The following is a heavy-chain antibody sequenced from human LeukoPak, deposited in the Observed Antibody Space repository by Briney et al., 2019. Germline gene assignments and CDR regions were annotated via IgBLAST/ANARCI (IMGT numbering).Heavy chain of an antibody. V-gene: IGHV4-4*07. CDR2: IYTSGST. CDR1: GGSISSYD. Sequence: SETLSLTCTVSGGSISSYDWSWIRLPAGKGLEWIGRIYTSGSTNYNPSLKSRVTMSVDTSKNQFSLKLSSVTAADTAVYYCARSGYSSGWYLGYYYYMDVWGKGTTVTISS. D-gene: IGHD6-19*01. J-gene: IGHJ6*03. CDR3: ARSGYSSGWYLGYYYYMDV.